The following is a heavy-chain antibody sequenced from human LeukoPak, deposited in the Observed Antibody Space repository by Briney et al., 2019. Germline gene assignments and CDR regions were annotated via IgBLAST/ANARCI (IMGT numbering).Heavy chain of an antibody. Sequence: ASVKVSCKASGYTFTSCGISWVRQAPGQGLEWMGWISAYNGNTNYAQKFQGRVTMTRNTSISTAYMELSSLRSEDTAVYYCATNKNSGFDYWGQGTLVTVSS. J-gene: IGHJ4*02. CDR3: ATNKNSGFDY. V-gene: IGHV1-18*01. CDR2: ISAYNGNT. D-gene: IGHD1/OR15-1a*01. CDR1: GYTFTSCG.